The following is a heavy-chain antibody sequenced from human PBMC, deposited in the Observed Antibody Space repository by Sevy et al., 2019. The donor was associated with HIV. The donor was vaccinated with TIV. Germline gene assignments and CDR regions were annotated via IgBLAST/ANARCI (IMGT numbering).Heavy chain of an antibody. V-gene: IGHV3-7*01. CDR3: ARDTGGIGMDV. CDR1: GFTFSSHW. D-gene: IGHD6-13*01. J-gene: IGHJ6*02. Sequence: GGSLRLSCAASGFTFSSHWMSWVRQAPGKGLEWVANIKQDGSDKYYVDSEKGRFTISRDNAKNSLSLQMNSLRAEDTAVYYCARDTGGIGMDVWGQGTTVTVSS. CDR2: IKQDGSDK.